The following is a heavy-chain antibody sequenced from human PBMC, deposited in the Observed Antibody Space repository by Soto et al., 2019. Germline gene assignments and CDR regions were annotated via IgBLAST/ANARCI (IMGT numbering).Heavy chain of an antibody. V-gene: IGHV3-9*01. CDR2: ISYYSGSI. CDR3: AKSMGGTANGMDV. J-gene: IGHJ6*02. D-gene: IGHD2-15*01. Sequence: GGSLRLSCAASGFTFDYYWMHWVRQVPGKGLEWVSGISYYSGSIGYADSVKGRFTISRDNAKNSLYLQMNSLRAEDTALYYCAKSMGGTANGMDVWGQGTTVTVSS. CDR1: GFTFDYYW.